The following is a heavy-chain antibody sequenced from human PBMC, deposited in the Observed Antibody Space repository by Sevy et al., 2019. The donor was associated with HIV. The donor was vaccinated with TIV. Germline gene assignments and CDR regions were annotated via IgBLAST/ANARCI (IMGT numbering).Heavy chain of an antibody. CDR3: TGATVFGATWFDP. D-gene: IGHD3-3*01. CDR1: GYTFNNAW. Sequence: GGSLRLSCAASGYTFNNAWMSWVRQAPGKGLEWLGRIKSKTDGGSAEYASPVKGRFTISIDDSKSTLYLQMNRLRTEDTGVYYCTGATVFGATWFDPWGQGALVTVSS. CDR2: IKSKTDGGSA. V-gene: IGHV3-15*01. J-gene: IGHJ5*02.